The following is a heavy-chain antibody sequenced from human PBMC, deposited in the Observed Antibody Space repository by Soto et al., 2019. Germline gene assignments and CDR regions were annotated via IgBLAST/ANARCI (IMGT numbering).Heavy chain of an antibody. CDR2: IYWDDER. CDR1: GFSLSTSGVG. V-gene: IGHV2-5*02. Sequence: QITLKESGPTLVNPTQTLTLTCTFSGFSLSTSGVGVGWIRQPPGKALEWLALIYWDDERRYTPSLKSRLTITKDSCKNEVVLIMTNMDPVETATYYCAHVPFGGINYLPPRGMDVWGQGTTVTVSS. J-gene: IGHJ6*02. D-gene: IGHD3-16*01. CDR3: AHVPFGGINYLPPRGMDV.